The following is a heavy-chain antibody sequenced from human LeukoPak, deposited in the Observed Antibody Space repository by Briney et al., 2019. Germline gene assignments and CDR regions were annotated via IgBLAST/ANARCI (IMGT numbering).Heavy chain of an antibody. J-gene: IGHJ5*02. D-gene: IGHD3-9*01. CDR1: GYTFTGYY. CDR3: ARSSLLTGYSWFDP. CDR2: INPNSGGS. V-gene: IGHV1-2*02. Sequence: ASVKVSCKASGYTFTGYYMHWVRQAPGQGLEWMGWINPNSGGSNYAQKFQARVTMTRDTSISTAYMELSRLTSDDTAVYYCARSSLLTGYSWFDPWGQGTLVTVSS.